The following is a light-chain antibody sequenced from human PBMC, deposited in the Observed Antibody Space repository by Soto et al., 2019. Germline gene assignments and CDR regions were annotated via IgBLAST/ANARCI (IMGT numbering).Light chain of an antibody. V-gene: IGLV2-14*01. CDR3: SSYTASSTWV. CDR1: SSDIGGYKY. CDR2: EVI. Sequence: QSVLTQPASLSGSPGQSITISCTGNSSDIGGYKYVSWYHQHPGKAPKLIIYEVINRPSGVSNRFSGSKAGTTASLTISGLQDEDEDDYHCSSYTASSTWVFGGGTKLTVL. J-gene: IGLJ3*02.